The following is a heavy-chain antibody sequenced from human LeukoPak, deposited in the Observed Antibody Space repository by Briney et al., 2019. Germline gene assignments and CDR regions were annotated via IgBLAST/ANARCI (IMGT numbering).Heavy chain of an antibody. V-gene: IGHV4-39*02. J-gene: IGHJ4*02. D-gene: IGHD3-3*01. CDR2: ISSSGNT. CDR1: GASTSGGNYY. CDR3: ARLGAGPTYYDFWSGYSSFYFDY. Sequence: SETLSLTCIVSGASTSGGNYYWGWIRRPPGKGLEWIGGISSSGNTYYNPSLKSRITISIDTSKNHFSLKLSSVTAADTAVYYCARLGAGPTYYDFWSGYSSFYFDYWGQGTLVTVSS.